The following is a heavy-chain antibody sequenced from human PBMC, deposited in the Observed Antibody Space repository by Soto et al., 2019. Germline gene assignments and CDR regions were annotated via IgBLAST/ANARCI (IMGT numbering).Heavy chain of an antibody. Sequence: QVQLQESGPGLVKPSGTLSLTCAVSGGSINSSNWWTWVRQPPGQGLEWIGEIYHSGRTNYNPSLKIRVTISIVTSKNQFSLKLASVTAADTAVYYGAGYYGSGSYYLDWFDPWGQGTLVTVSS. CDR1: GGSINSSNW. D-gene: IGHD3-10*01. CDR3: AGYYGSGSYYLDWFDP. J-gene: IGHJ5*02. V-gene: IGHV4-4*02. CDR2: IYHSGRT.